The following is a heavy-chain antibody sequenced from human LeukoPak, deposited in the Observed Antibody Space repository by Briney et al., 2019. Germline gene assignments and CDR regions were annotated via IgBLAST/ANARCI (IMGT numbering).Heavy chain of an antibody. V-gene: IGHV1-2*04. CDR1: GYTFTGYY. CDR3: ARGWVVPAASTSPDFDY. Sequence: ASVKVSCKASGYTFTGYYMHWVRQAPGQGLEWMGWINPNSGGTNYAQKFQGWVTMTRGTSISTAYMELSRLRSDDMAVYYCARGWVVPAASTSPDFDYWGQGTLVTASS. D-gene: IGHD2-2*01. CDR2: INPNSGGT. J-gene: IGHJ4*02.